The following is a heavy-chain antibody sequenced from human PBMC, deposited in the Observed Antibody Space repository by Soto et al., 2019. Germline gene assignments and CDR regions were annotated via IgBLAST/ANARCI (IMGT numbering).Heavy chain of an antibody. V-gene: IGHV3-23*01. CDR3: ANLWYSSGWRDY. Sequence: PGGSLRLSCAGSGFTFSSFDINWVRQAPGKGLEWVAVITRSGGRTYYADSVKGRFTISRDNSKNTLYLQMNSLRAEDTAVYYCANLWYSSGWRDYWGQGTLVTVSS. D-gene: IGHD6-19*01. CDR1: GFTFSSFD. CDR2: ITRSGGRT. J-gene: IGHJ4*02.